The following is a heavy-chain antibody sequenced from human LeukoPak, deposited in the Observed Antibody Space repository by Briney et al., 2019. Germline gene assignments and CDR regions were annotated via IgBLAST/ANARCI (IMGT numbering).Heavy chain of an antibody. D-gene: IGHD3-22*01. Sequence: GGSLRLSCAATGFTFGHYAMSWVRQAPGKGLEWVSAISGDGFNTYYADSVKGRFTIFRDNFRNTLYLQLSSLRAEDTALYFCAKGNYDSSGSYSFQHWGQGTLVTVSS. V-gene: IGHV3-23*01. CDR3: AKGNYDSSGSYSFQH. CDR1: GFTFGHYA. J-gene: IGHJ1*01. CDR2: ISGDGFNT.